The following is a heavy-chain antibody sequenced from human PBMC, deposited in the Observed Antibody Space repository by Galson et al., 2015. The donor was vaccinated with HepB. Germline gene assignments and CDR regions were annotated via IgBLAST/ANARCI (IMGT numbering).Heavy chain of an antibody. CDR3: ARDAYDRTKPDDAFDI. J-gene: IGHJ3*02. V-gene: IGHV3-30-3*01. Sequence: SLRLSCAASGFTFSSYAMHWVRQAPGKGLEWVAVISYDGSNKYYADSVKGRFTTSRDNSKNTLYLQMNSLRAEDTAVYYCARDAYDRTKPDDAFDIWGQGTMATVSS. CDR2: ISYDGSNK. D-gene: IGHD3-22*01. CDR1: GFTFSSYA.